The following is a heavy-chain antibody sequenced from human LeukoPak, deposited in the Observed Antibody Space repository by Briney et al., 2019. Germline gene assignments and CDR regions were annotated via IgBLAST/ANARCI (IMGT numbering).Heavy chain of an antibody. CDR1: GGSFSGYY. D-gene: IGHD6-19*01. Sequence: SETLSLTCAVYGGSFSGYYWSWIRQPPGKGLEWIGEINHSGSTNHNPSLKSRVTISVDTSKNQFSLKLSSVTAADTAVYYCARKIAVAKSGALVYWGQGTLVTVSS. J-gene: IGHJ4*02. CDR3: ARKIAVAKSGALVY. V-gene: IGHV4-34*01. CDR2: INHSGST.